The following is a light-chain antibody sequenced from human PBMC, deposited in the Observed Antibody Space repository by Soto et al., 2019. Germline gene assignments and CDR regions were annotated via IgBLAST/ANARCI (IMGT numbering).Light chain of an antibody. V-gene: IGKV3-20*01. CDR1: QTLGTKY. CDR3: HHYGTSPPNT. J-gene: IGKJ2*01. Sequence: EIVLTQSPGTLSLSPGERATLSCRASQTLGTKYLAWYQQKPGQAPSPLIYDTSNRATGVPDRFSCSGSGTDFSLTISGLEPEDFAVYYCHHYGTSPPNTFGQGTKLEIK. CDR2: DTS.